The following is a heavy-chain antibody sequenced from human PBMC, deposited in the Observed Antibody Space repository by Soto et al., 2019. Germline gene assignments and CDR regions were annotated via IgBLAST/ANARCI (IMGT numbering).Heavy chain of an antibody. V-gene: IGHV3-30-3*01. Sequence: GGSLRLSCAAPGFTFSSYAMHWVRQAPGKGLEWMAVISYDGSNKYYADSVKGRFTISRDNSKNTLYLQVNSLRAEDTAVYYCARVSHSGSSVVRDGMDVWGQGTTVTVSS. CDR1: GFTFSSYA. J-gene: IGHJ6*02. CDR3: ARVSHSGSSVVRDGMDV. CDR2: ISYDGSNK. D-gene: IGHD1-26*01.